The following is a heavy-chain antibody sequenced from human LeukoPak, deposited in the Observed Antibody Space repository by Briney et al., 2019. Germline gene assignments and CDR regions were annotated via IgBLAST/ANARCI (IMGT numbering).Heavy chain of an antibody. CDR2: IYHSGST. CDR1: GGSFSGYY. CDR3: ARGGLLLWFGESPYGMDV. J-gene: IGHJ6*02. Sequence: PSETLSLTCAVYGGSFSGYYWSWVRQPPGKGLEWIGEIYHSGSTNYNPSLKSRVTISVDKSKNQFSLKLSSVTAADTAVYYCARGGLLLWFGESPYGMDVWGQGTTVTVSS. V-gene: IGHV4-34*01. D-gene: IGHD3-10*01.